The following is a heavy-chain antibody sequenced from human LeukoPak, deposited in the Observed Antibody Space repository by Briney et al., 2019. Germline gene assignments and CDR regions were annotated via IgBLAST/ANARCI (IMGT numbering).Heavy chain of an antibody. CDR1: GYTFTIYN. CDR3: ARADGSSSIDYYHLDV. V-gene: IGHV1-8*03. D-gene: IGHD6-6*01. J-gene: IGHJ6*03. CDR2: MNPNSGNT. Sequence: GASVKVSCKTSGYTFTIYNINWVRQATGQGLEGMGWMNPNSGNTGYAQKFQGRVTITRNTSIRTAYMELSSLRSEDTAIYYCARADGSSSIDYYHLDVWGKGTTVTVSS.